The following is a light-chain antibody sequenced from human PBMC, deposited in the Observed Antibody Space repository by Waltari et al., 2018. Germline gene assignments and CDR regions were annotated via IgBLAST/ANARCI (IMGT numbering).Light chain of an antibody. V-gene: IGLV1-44*01. CDR2: SND. Sequence: QSVLTQTPSASGTPGQRVTISCSGNNSNIGTNAVNWYQHLPGTAPKLLLYSNDERPPGVPDRLSGSKSGTSASLAISGLQSEDEANYYCAAWDDSLVGWVFGGGTKLTVL. J-gene: IGLJ3*02. CDR3: AAWDDSLVGWV. CDR1: NSNIGTNA.